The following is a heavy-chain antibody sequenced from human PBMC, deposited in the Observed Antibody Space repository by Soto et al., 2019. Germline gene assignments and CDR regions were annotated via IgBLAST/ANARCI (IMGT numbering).Heavy chain of an antibody. CDR1: GYTFTSYG. CDR2: ISAYNGNT. V-gene: IGHV1-18*04. J-gene: IGHJ3*02. Sequence: QVQLVQSGAEVKKPGASVKVSCKASGYTFTSYGISWVRQAPGQGLEWMGWISAYNGNTNYAQKLQGRVTMTTDTSTSTAYMELRSLRSDDTAVSYRARDVRRGYCSGGSCSSDPFDIWGQGTMVTVSS. CDR3: ARDVRRGYCSGGSCSSDPFDI. D-gene: IGHD2-15*01.